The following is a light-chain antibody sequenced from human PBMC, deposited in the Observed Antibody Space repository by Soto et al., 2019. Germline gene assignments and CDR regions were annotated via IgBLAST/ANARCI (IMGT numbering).Light chain of an antibody. Sequence: EIVMTQSPATLSVSPGERATLSCRASQSVNRNLAWYQQKPGQAPRLLIYGASTRATGIPARFSGSGSGTEFTLTISSLQSEDFALYYCQQYGSSPFTFGPGTKVDI. CDR2: GAS. J-gene: IGKJ3*01. V-gene: IGKV3-15*01. CDR1: QSVNRN. CDR3: QQYGSSPFT.